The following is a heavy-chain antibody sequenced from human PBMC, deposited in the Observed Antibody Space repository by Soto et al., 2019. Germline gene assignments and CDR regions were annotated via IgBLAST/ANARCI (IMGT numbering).Heavy chain of an antibody. CDR3: AKDKRRYYGSGHMDV. CDR1: GFTFSSYG. CDR2: ISYDGSNK. Sequence: GGSLRLSCAASGFTFSSYGMHWVRQAPGKGLEWVAVISYDGSNKYYADSVKGRFTISRDNSKNTLYLQMNSLRAEDTAVYYCAKDKRRYYGSGHMDVWGQGTTVTVSS. V-gene: IGHV3-30*18. J-gene: IGHJ6*02. D-gene: IGHD3-10*01.